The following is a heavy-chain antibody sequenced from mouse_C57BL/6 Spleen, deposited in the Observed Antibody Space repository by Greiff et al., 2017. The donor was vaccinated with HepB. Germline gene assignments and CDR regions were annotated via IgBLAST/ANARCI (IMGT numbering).Heavy chain of an antibody. Sequence: EVMLVESGGGLVQPGGSLSLSCAASGFTFTDYYMSWVRQPPGKALEWLGFIRNKANGYTTEYSASVKGRFTISRDNSQSILYLQMNALRAEDSATYYCAIYGDAGDYYAMDYWVKEPQSPSPQ. CDR1: GFTFTDYY. V-gene: IGHV7-3*01. CDR3: AIYGDAGDYYAMDY. CDR2: IRNKANGYTT. J-gene: IGHJ4*01.